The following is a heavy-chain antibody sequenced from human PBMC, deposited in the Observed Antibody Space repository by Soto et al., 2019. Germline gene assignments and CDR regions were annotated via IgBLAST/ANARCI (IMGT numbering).Heavy chain of an antibody. CDR3: ARGDRGGFDL. Sequence: EVQLVESGGGLVRPGGSLRLSCAASGFTFSYYWMHWVRQAPGKGLVWVSRIHSDGSSTTYADFVKGRFIISRDNARNTVDLQMNSVRVEDTAVYYCARGDRGGFDLWGRGTVVTVSS. CDR1: GFTFSYYW. D-gene: IGHD3-16*01. J-gene: IGHJ3*01. CDR2: IHSDGSST. V-gene: IGHV3-74*01.